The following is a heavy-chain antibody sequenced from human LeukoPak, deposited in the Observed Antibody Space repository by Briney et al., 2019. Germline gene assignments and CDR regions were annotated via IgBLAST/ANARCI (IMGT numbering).Heavy chain of an antibody. Sequence: GGSPRLSCATSGFTFGTHAMSWVRQAPGKGLEWVSSISTSSNYIYYADSVKGRFSISRDNAKNSVYLQMSSLRAEDTAVYFCASGYGSGGGYYFDYWGQGSLVIVSS. J-gene: IGHJ4*02. CDR3: ASGYGSGGGYYFDY. V-gene: IGHV3-21*01. CDR2: ISTSSNYI. CDR1: GFTFGTHA. D-gene: IGHD3-10*01.